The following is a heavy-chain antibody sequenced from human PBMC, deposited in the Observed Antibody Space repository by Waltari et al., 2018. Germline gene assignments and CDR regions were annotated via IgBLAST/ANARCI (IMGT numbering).Heavy chain of an antibody. D-gene: IGHD3-3*01. V-gene: IGHV4-31*03. Sequence: QVQLQHSGPGLVTPSQPLSLTCTVSVCPISSGGYYCSLIRQHPGKGLEWIGYIYYSGSTYYNPSLKSRVTISVDTSKNQFSLKLSSVTAADTAVYYCARDRNDFWSGDDAFDIWGQGTMVTVSS. J-gene: IGHJ3*02. CDR3: ARDRNDFWSGDDAFDI. CDR1: VCPISSGGYY. CDR2: IYYSGST.